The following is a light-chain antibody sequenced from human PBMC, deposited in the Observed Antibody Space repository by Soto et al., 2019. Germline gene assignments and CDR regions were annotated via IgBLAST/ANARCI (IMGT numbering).Light chain of an antibody. J-gene: IGKJ5*01. Sequence: DIQMTQSPSTLSASVGDRVTTTCRASQTISSWLAWYQQKPGKAPKLLIYKASSLESGVPSRFSGSGSGTELTLTISSLQPDDFATYYCQQYNSYPITFGQGTRLEIK. CDR3: QQYNSYPIT. CDR2: KAS. CDR1: QTISSW. V-gene: IGKV1-5*03.